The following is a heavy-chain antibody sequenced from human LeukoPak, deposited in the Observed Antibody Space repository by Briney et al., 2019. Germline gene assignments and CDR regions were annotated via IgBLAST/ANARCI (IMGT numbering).Heavy chain of an antibody. V-gene: IGHV4-39*01. D-gene: IGHD3-22*01. CDR2: IYYSGST. Sequence: PSETLSLTCTVSVDSISSSSYYWGWIRQPPGKGLEWIGSIYYSGSTYYNPSLKSRVTISVDTSKNQFSLKLSSVTAADTAVYYCARHRPRYYYDSSGPFDYWGQGTLVTVSS. CDR3: ARHRPRYYYDSSGPFDY. CDR1: VDSISSSSYY. J-gene: IGHJ4*02.